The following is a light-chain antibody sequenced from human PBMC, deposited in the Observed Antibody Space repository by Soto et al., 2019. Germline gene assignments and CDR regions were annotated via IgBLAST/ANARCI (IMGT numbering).Light chain of an antibody. CDR2: LAS. CDR3: QQYGTLPLT. V-gene: IGKV3-20*01. Sequence: EIVLTQCPGTLSLSPGETATLSCRVSQSVSNNYVVWYQQKPGQPPRLLIYLASSRATGIPDRFSGSGSGTDFTLTISRLEPEDFAVYHCQQYGTLPLTFGQGTKVDIK. CDR1: QSVSNNY. J-gene: IGKJ1*01.